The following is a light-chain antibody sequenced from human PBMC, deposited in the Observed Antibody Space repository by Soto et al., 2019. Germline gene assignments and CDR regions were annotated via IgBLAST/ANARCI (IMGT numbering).Light chain of an antibody. J-gene: IGLJ1*01. CDR1: SSNVGGYNY. CDR3: SSYTSSSTYV. V-gene: IGLV2-14*01. CDR2: DVT. Sequence: QTALSQPAAQSLSPGQSITLSRAGTSSNVGGYNYVYWHQQHPGKAPKLMIYDVTNRPSGVSDRFSGSKSGNTASLTISGLQAEDEADYYCSSYTSSSTYVFGAGTKVTVL.